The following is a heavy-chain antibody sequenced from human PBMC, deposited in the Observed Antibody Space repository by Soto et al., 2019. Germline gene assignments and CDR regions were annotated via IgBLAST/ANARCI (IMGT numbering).Heavy chain of an antibody. D-gene: IGHD3-22*01. J-gene: IGHJ4*01. CDR1: GFTFGDYA. V-gene: IGHV3-49*04. CDR3: VRATFFSESSGYTRCFDY. CDR2: IRSKAYGGTT. Sequence: GGSLRLSCTGSGFTFGDYAMSWVRRAPGKGLEWVGFIRSKAYGGTTEWAASVRGRFTFSRDDSKRIAYLQMNSLKTEDTGVYYCVRATFFSESSGYTRCFDYWGHGTLVTASS.